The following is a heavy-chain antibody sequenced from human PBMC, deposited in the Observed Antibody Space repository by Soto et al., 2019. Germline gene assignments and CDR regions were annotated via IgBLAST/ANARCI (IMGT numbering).Heavy chain of an antibody. J-gene: IGHJ5*02. CDR2: IYQTGSI. CDR1: GGSINNNFW. V-gene: IGHV4-4*02. CDR3: VRGNDNYDFWNNWSLDP. D-gene: IGHD3-3*01. Sequence: PSETLSLTCAVSGGSINNNFWRWVRQPPGKGLEWIGEIYQTGSINYNPSLRSRVTISVDKSKNQLSLKVDSVTAADTAFYYCVRGNDNYDFWNNWSLDPWGQGTLVTVSS.